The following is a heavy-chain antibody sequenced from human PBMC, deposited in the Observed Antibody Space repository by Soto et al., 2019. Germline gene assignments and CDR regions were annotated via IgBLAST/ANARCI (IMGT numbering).Heavy chain of an antibody. J-gene: IGHJ5*02. V-gene: IGHV3-23*01. CDR2: VSGGSGVR. Sequence: EMQLLESGGGLVQPGGTLRLSCVVSGFSFSTYGVTWVRQAPGKGLEWVCGVSGGSGVRPNTDSVKGRFTISGDDSKNTVYLQMHSLRGEDTAVYYCTRWNGYGDLWGQGTLVTVSS. CDR1: GFSFSTYG. CDR3: TRWNGYGDL. D-gene: IGHD1-1*01.